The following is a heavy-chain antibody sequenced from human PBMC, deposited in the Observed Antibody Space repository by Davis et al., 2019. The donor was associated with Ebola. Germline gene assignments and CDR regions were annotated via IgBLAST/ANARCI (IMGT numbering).Heavy chain of an antibody. V-gene: IGHV4-59*01. CDR1: GGSIRSYY. Sequence: MPSETLSLTCTVSGGSIRSYYWNWIRQVPGKGLEWIGYIFYTGRTNYNPSLKSRVTISVDTSKNQFSLKLSSVTAADTAVYYCAREAGMGIFEIWGQGTMVTVSS. CDR3: AREAGMGIFEI. D-gene: IGHD6-13*01. J-gene: IGHJ3*02. CDR2: IFYTGRT.